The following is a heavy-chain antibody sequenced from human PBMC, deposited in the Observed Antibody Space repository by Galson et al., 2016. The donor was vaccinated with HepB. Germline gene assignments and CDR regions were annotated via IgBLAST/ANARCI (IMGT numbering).Heavy chain of an antibody. CDR2: ISYDRSNR. Sequence: LRLSCAASGXTFSTYGMHWVRQAPGKGLEWVAVISYDRSNRNYAASVKGRFTISRDNSKNTLYLEMTSLREEDTAVYYCAKDYSGYYFDGTGYXNAFNYWGQGALVTVSS. CDR3: AKDYSGYYFDGTGYXNAFNY. J-gene: IGHJ4*02. CDR1: GXTFSTYG. D-gene: IGHD3-22*01. V-gene: IGHV3-30*18.